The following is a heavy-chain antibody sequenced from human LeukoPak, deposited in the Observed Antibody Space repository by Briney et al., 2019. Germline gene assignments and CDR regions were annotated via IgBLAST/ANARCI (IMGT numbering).Heavy chain of an antibody. Sequence: GGSLRLSCAASGFTFSNAWMSWVRQAPGKGLEWVGRIKSKTDGGTTDYAAPVKGRFTISRDDSKNTLYLQMNSLKTEDTAVYYCTTLDGYNPFLKVSGGPYDYWGQGTLVTVSS. CDR2: IKSKTDGGTT. J-gene: IGHJ4*02. CDR3: TTLDGYNPFLKVSGGPYDY. V-gene: IGHV3-15*01. D-gene: IGHD5-24*01. CDR1: GFTFSNAW.